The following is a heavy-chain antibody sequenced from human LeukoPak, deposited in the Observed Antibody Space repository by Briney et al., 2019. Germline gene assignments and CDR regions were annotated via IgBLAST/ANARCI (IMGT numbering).Heavy chain of an antibody. CDR2: ISESGGTT. Sequence: HPGGSLRLSCAASGFTFSSYAMNWVRQAPGKGLEWVSSISESGGTTDYADSVKGRFTISRDNSKNSLYLQMNSLRAEDTAVYYCARVWVVRGVTVDYWGQGTLVTVSS. J-gene: IGHJ4*02. CDR3: ARVWVVRGVTVDY. D-gene: IGHD3-10*01. V-gene: IGHV3-23*01. CDR1: GFTFSSYA.